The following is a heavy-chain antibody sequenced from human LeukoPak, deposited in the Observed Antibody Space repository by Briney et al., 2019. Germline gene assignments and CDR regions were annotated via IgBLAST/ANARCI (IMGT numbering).Heavy chain of an antibody. V-gene: IGHV3-21*01. Sequence: GGSLRLSCAASGFTFSTYNMNWVRQAPGKGLEWISSISSTSTYIYYANSVKGRFTISRDNAKNSLYLQMNSQRAEDTAVYYCARAGHRRREYYYYYMDVWGKGTTVTVSS. J-gene: IGHJ6*03. CDR1: GFTFSTYN. CDR2: ISSTSTYI. D-gene: IGHD1-14*01. CDR3: ARAGHRRREYYYYYMDV.